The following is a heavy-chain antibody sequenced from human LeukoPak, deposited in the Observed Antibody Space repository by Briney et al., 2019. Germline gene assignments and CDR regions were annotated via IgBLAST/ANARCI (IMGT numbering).Heavy chain of an antibody. J-gene: IGHJ4*02. CDR2: INSDNGNT. D-gene: IGHD6-13*01. CDR3: ARGSGSTWWDLFDY. CDR1: GYTFRSYA. V-gene: IGHV1-18*01. Sequence: ASVKVSCEASGYTFRSYAIIWVRQAPGQGLEWLGWINSDNGNTNYAQKFQGRVTMTTDTSTSTAYMELRSLRFDDTAVYFCARGSGSTWWDLFDYWGQGTLVTVSS.